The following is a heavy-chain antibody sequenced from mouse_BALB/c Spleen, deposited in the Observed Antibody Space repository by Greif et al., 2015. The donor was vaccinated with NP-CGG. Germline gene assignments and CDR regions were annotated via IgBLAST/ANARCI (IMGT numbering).Heavy chain of an antibody. Sequence: QVQLQQSGPELVKPGASVKISCKASGYSFTSYYIHWVKQRPGQGLEWIGWIFPGSGNTKYSEKFKGKATLTADTSSSTAYMQLSSLTSEDSAVYFCARGDYGSRAWFAYWGQGTLVTVSA. CDR3: ARGDYGSRAWFAY. CDR2: IFPGSGNT. D-gene: IGHD1-1*01. J-gene: IGHJ3*01. CDR1: GYSFTSYY. V-gene: IGHV1-66*01.